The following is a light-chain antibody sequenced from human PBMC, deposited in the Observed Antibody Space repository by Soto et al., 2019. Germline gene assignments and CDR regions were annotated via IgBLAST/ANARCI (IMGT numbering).Light chain of an antibody. V-gene: IGKV3-20*01. CDR3: QHFGGTTFT. Sequence: EIVLAQAPGTRSLSPGEGATHSCRASQSVSSSYIAWYQQRPGQTPSLLIYGASTRATGIPDRFSGSGSGTHFTLTISRLEPGDFAVYYCQHFGGTTFTFGQGTRLEIK. CDR1: QSVSSSY. J-gene: IGKJ5*01. CDR2: GAS.